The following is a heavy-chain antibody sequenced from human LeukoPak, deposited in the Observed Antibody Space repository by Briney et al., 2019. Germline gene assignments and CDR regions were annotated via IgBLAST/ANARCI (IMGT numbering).Heavy chain of an antibody. CDR3: LRTLYDSSGYFNY. V-gene: IGHV3-21*01. Sequence: GGSLRLSCAASGFTFSSYSMNWVRQAPGKGLEWVSSISSSSTYIYYADSVKGRFTISRDNAKNSLYLQMNSLRADDTAVYYCLRTLYDSSGYFNYWGQGTLVTVSS. CDR2: ISSSSTYI. CDR1: GFTFSSYS. D-gene: IGHD3-22*01. J-gene: IGHJ4*02.